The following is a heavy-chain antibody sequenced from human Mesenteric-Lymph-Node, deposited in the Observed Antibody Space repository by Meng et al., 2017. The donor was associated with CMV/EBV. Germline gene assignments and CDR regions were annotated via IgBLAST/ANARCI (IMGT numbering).Heavy chain of an antibody. Sequence: SLKISCAASGFTFDYYAMHWVRQTPGKGLEWVSGITWNRGRIIYADSVKGRFTIYRYNAENSLYLQMNNLREEDTAIYYCAKGRWDDFWNGYFFDYWGQGTLVTVSS. V-gene: IGHV3-9*01. D-gene: IGHD3-3*01. CDR2: ITWNRGRI. CDR3: AKGRWDDFWNGYFFDY. CDR1: GFTFDYYA. J-gene: IGHJ4*02.